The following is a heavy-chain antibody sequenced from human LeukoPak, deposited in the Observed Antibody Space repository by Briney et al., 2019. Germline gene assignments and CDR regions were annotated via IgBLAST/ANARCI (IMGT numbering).Heavy chain of an antibody. D-gene: IGHD6-6*01. Sequence: SETRSLTCTVSGGSISSGDYYWSWIRQPPGKGLEWIGYIYYSGSTYYNPSLKSRVTISVDTSKNQFSLKLSSVTAADTAVYYCARPPKLAARRGVGYWGQGTLVTVSS. J-gene: IGHJ4*02. CDR1: GGSISSGDYY. CDR3: ARPPKLAARRGVGY. CDR2: IYYSGST. V-gene: IGHV4-30-4*01.